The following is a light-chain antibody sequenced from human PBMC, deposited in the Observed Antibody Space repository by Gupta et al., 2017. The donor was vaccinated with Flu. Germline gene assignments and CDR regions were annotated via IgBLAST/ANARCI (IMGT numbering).Light chain of an antibody. CDR2: EVA. CDR1: SSDVGGYSY. V-gene: IGLV2-14*01. CDR3: CSDTSSTTWV. J-gene: IGLJ3*02. Sequence: ITISCTGTSSDVGGYSYVSWYQQVPGKSHKLIIYEVAKRPAVVASRFSGSKSGNTASLSISGRQGEDEALYYCCSDTSSTTWVFGGGTLVTVL.